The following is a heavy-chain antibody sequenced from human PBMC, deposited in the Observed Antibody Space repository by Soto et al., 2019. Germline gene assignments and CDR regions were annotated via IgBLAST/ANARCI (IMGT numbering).Heavy chain of an antibody. CDR2: INVYNGNT. D-gene: IGHD3-10*01. J-gene: IGHJ5*02. V-gene: IGHV1-18*01. CDR1: GYTFTSYG. Sequence: GASVKVSCKASGYTFTSYGISWVRQAPGQGLEWMGWINVYNGNTKYAQKVQGRVTMTTDTSTSTAYMELRSLRSDDTAVYYCARGVGSLSYCSQYNCFDPWGQGTLVTVSS. CDR3: ARGVGSLSYCSQYNCFDP.